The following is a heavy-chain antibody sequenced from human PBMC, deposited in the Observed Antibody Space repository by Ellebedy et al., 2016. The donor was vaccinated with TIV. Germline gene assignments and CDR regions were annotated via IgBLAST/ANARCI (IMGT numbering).Heavy chain of an antibody. D-gene: IGHD6-13*01. J-gene: IGHJ4*02. V-gene: IGHV2-5*02. CDR1: GFSLRTSGVA. CDR3: AHVPYSSTWDTVFDY. CDR2: IFWDDDK. Sequence: SGPTLVKPTQTLTLTCTSSGFSLRTSGVAVGWFRQPPGKALEWLAVIFWDDDKRYSPSLRSRLTITKATSRKQVVLTMTNVDVIDTATYYCAHVPYSSTWDTVFDYWGQGTLVTVSP.